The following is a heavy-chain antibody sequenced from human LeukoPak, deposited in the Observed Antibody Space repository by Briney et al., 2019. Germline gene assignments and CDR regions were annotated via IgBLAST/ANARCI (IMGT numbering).Heavy chain of an antibody. J-gene: IGHJ5*02. CDR1: GYTFTSYA. CDR3: ARVATMVRGVSRWNDVNWFDP. D-gene: IGHD3-10*01. Sequence: ASVKVSCKASGYTFTSYAMHWVRQAPGQRLEWMGWINAGNGNTKYSQKFQGRVTITRDTSASTAYMELSSLRSEDTAVYYCARVATMVRGVSRWNDVNWFDPWGQGTLVTVSS. V-gene: IGHV1-3*01. CDR2: INAGNGNT.